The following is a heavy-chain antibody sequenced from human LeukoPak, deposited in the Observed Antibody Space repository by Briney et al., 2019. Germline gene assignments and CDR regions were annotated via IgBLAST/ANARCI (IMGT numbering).Heavy chain of an antibody. J-gene: IGHJ3*02. V-gene: IGHV3-33*01. Sequence: GGSLRLSCAASGFTFSSYGMHWVRQAPGKGLEWVAVIWYDGSNKYYADSVKGRFTISRDNSKNTLYLQMNSLRAEDTAVYYCARDQRVYAFVFDAFDIWGQGTMVTVSP. CDR1: GFTFSSYG. CDR2: IWYDGSNK. CDR3: ARDQRVYAFVFDAFDI. D-gene: IGHD2-8*01.